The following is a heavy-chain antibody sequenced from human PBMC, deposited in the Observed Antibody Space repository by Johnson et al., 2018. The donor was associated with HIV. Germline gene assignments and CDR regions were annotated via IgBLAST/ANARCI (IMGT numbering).Heavy chain of an antibody. V-gene: IGHV3-30*19. D-gene: IGHD1-14*01. CDR3: ASLPGGMNKALDV. J-gene: IGHJ3*01. CDR2: ISYDGSTE. Sequence: QVQLVESGGGLVQPGRSVRLSCAASGFIFSTYGMHWVRQAPGKGLEWVAVISYDGSTEYYADSVKGRFTISSDNSKNTLYLQMNSLRTDDTTGYYSASLPGGMNKALDVGGRGTMVIVAT. CDR1: GFIFSTYG.